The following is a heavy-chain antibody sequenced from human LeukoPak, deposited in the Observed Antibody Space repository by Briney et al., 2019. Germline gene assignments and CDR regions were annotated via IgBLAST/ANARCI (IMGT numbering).Heavy chain of an antibody. Sequence: AGGSLRLSCAASGFTFSSYAISWVRQAPGKGLERVAGICCGGKSTYYADSVKGRFTIFRDNSKNMLYLQMNSLRAEDTAVYYCASDQYTTRAGYFDYWGQGTLVTVSS. V-gene: IGHV3-23*03. CDR3: ASDQYTTRAGYFDY. J-gene: IGHJ4*02. D-gene: IGHD1-26*01. CDR1: GFTFSSYA. CDR2: ICCGGKST.